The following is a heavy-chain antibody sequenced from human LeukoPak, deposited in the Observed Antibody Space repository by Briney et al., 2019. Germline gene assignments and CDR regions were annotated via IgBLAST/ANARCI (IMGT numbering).Heavy chain of an antibody. V-gene: IGHV1-18*01. Sequence: ASVKGSCKAPGYTFTSYGISWVRQAPGQGLEWPGWISGYNGNTIYEQRLEGRVTMTTDTSTSTAYMELRGLGSDDTAVYYCARDIVIVPAYYYYAMDVWGQGTTVTVSS. J-gene: IGHJ6*02. CDR3: ARDIVIVPAYYYYAMDV. CDR2: ISGYNGNT. CDR1: GYTFTSYG. D-gene: IGHD2-2*01.